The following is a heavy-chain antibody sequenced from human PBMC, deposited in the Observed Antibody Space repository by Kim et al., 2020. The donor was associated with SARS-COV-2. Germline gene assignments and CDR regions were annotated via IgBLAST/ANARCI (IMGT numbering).Heavy chain of an antibody. D-gene: IGHD3-16*01. CDR3: ARDRAFSYGMDV. CDR2: IGGGSSAV. CDR1: GFTFSRFG. Sequence: GGSLRLSCLTSGFTFSRFGMNWVRQAPGKGLEWVSSIGGGSSAVYYADSVRGRFTISRDSAERSLFLQMDGLRVEDTAVYYCARDRAFSYGMDVWGQG. J-gene: IGHJ6*02. V-gene: IGHV3-21*01.